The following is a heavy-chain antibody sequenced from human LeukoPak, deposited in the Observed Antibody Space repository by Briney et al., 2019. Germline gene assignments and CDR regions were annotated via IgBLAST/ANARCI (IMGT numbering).Heavy chain of an antibody. CDR1: GYTFTSYG. V-gene: IGHV1-18*01. D-gene: IGHD3-10*01. CDR3: ARDSLLWFGSRFDY. J-gene: IGHJ4*02. Sequence: ASVKISCKASGYTFTSYGISWVRQAPGQGLEWMGWISAYNGNTNYAQKLQGRVTMTTDTSTSTAYMELRSLRSDDTAVYYCARDSLLWFGSRFDYWGQGTLVTVSS. CDR2: ISAYNGNT.